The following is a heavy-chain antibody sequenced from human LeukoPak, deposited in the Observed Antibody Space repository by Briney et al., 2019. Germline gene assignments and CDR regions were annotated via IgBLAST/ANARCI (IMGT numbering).Heavy chain of an antibody. V-gene: IGHV3-30-3*01. CDR2: ISYDGSNK. Sequence: GGSLRLSCAASGFTFSSYAMHWVRQAPGKGLERVAVISYDGSNKYYADSVKGRFTISRDNSKNTLYLQMNSLRAEDTAVYYCARDIPPQLLFDYYYGMDVWGQGTTVTVSS. CDR1: GFTFSSYA. D-gene: IGHD2-2*01. CDR3: ARDIPPQLLFDYYYGMDV. J-gene: IGHJ6*02.